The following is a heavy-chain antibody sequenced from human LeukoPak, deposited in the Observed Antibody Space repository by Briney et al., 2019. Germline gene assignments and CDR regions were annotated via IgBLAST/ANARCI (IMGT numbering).Heavy chain of an antibody. CDR2: ISGSGGST. D-gene: IGHD6-6*01. CDR3: AKQKGIAARWYFDL. CDR1: GFTFSSYA. V-gene: IGHV3-23*01. J-gene: IGHJ2*01. Sequence: GGSLRLSCAASGFTFSSYAMSWVRQAPGKRLEWVSAISGSGGSTYYADSVKGRFTLSRDNSKNTLYLQMNSLRAEDTAVYYCAKQKGIAARWYFDLWGRGALVTVSS.